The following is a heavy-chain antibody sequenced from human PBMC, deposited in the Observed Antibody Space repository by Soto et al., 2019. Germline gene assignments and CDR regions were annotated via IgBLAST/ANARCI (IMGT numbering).Heavy chain of an antibody. CDR2: ISYDGSNK. D-gene: IGHD1-26*01. Sequence: QVQLVESGGGVVQPGRSLRLSCAASGFTFSSYAMHWVRQAPGKGLEWVAVISYDGSNKYYADSVKGRFTISRGNSKNTLYLQMNSLRAEDTAVYYCASASWGGNYYLGYYFDYWGQGTLVTVSS. CDR3: ASASWGGNYYLGYYFDY. V-gene: IGHV3-30-3*01. CDR1: GFTFSSYA. J-gene: IGHJ4*02.